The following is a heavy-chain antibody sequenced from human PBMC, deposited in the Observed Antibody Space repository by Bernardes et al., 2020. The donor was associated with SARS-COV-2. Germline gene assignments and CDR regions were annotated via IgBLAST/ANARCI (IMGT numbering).Heavy chain of an antibody. D-gene: IGHD3-10*01. V-gene: IGHV4-59*01. CDR2: IYYSGST. CDR3: ARDYQPYYYGSGRYFDP. CDR1: GGSISSYY. J-gene: IGHJ5*02. Sequence: SETLSLTCTVSGGSISSYYWSWIRQPPGKGLEWIGYIYYSGSTNYNPSLKSRVTISVDTSKNQFSLKLSSVTAADTAVYYCARDYQPYYYGSGRYFDPWGQGTLVTVSS.